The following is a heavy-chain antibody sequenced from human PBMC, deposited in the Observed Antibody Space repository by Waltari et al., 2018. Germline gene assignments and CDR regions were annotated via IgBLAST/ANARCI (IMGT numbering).Heavy chain of an antibody. CDR1: GGSFSGYY. CDR3: ASHARYCSGGSCYHTSFDY. Sequence: QVQLQQWGAGLLKPSETLSLTCAVYGGSFSGYYWSWIRQPPGKGLEWIGEINHSGSTNDNPSPKGRVTISVDTSKNQFSLKLSSVTAADTAVYYCASHARYCSGGSCYHTSFDYWGQGTLVTVSS. CDR2: INHSGST. D-gene: IGHD2-15*01. J-gene: IGHJ4*02. V-gene: IGHV4-34*01.